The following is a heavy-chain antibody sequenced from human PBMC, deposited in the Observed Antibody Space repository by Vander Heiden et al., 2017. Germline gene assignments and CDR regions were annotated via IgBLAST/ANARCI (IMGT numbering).Heavy chain of an antibody. CDR3: ATPQQDSSGPHGAFDI. D-gene: IGHD3-22*01. CDR1: GFTFTNHF. J-gene: IGHJ3*02. Sequence: QVQLVQSGAEVKKPGASVTVSCKASGFTFTNHFIHWVRQAPGQGLEWMAISNPSGGSTSYAQRFQGRVTMTRDTSTSTVYMELSSLRSEDTAVYYCATPQQDSSGPHGAFDIWGQGTMVTVTS. CDR2: SNPSGGST. V-gene: IGHV1-46*01.